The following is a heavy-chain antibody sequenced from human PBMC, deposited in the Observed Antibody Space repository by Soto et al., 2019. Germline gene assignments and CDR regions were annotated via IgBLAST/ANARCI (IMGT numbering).Heavy chain of an antibody. D-gene: IGHD2-8*02. CDR3: ARGYCTATICDPWFDP. V-gene: IGHV5-51*01. CDR2: IYPGDSDT. CDR1: GYAISSYW. Sequence: PGESLKISCQGAGYAISSYWHAWVRQMPGKGLEWMGIIYPGDSDTRYSPSFQGQVTISVDKSITTAYLQWSSLKASDTAMYYCARGYCTATICDPWFDPWGQGTLVTVYS. J-gene: IGHJ5*02.